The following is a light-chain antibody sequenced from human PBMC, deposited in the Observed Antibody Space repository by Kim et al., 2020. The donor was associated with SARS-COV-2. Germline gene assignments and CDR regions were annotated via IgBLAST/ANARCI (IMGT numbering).Light chain of an antibody. CDR3: LLYYGGAGV. CDR2: STS. Sequence: PGGTVTLTCASRTGAVTSGYYPTWFQQKPGQAPRALIYSTSNKHFWTPARFSGSLLGGKAALTLSGVQPEDEAEYYCLLYYGGAGVFGGGTQLTVL. CDR1: TGAVTSGYY. J-gene: IGLJ3*02. V-gene: IGLV7-43*01.